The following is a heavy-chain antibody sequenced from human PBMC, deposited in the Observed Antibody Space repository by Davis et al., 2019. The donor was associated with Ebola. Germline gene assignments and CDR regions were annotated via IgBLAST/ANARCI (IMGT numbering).Heavy chain of an antibody. Sequence: MPSETLSLTCAVYGESFSGYYWSWIRQPPEKGLEWIGEVNDGGGGTYNPSLKSRVTISIDKLRNQFSLKLNSVTAADTAVYYCARVGLSSGWTFDSWGQGTLVIVSS. CDR1: GESFSGYY. J-gene: IGHJ4*02. CDR2: VNDGGGG. V-gene: IGHV4-34*01. CDR3: ARVGLSSGWTFDS. D-gene: IGHD6-19*01.